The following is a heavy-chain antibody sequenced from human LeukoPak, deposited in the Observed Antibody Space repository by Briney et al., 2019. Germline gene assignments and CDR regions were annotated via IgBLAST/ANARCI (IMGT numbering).Heavy chain of an antibody. CDR3: AKGELSDFDY. D-gene: IGHD1-26*01. CDR1: GLTFNTYV. Sequence: GGSLRLSCAASGLTFNTYVMNWVRQAPGKGLEWVSAISGSGGSTYYADSVKGRFTISRDKSKNTLYLQMNSLRAEDTAVYYCAKGELSDFDYWSQGTLVSVSS. V-gene: IGHV3-23*01. J-gene: IGHJ4*02. CDR2: ISGSGGST.